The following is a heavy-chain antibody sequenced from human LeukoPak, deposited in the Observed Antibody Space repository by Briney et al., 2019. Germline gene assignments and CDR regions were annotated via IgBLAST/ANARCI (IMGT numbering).Heavy chain of an antibody. D-gene: IGHD3-3*01. V-gene: IGHV4-59*08. Sequence: SETLSLTCTVSGGSISSYYWTWIRQAPGKGLEWIGYVYYSVSTNYNPSLKSRVSISQDTSKNQVSLKLSSVSAADTAVYYCARQESGPYHYMDVWGKGTTVTVSS. CDR3: ARQESGPYHYMDV. CDR1: GGSISSYY. J-gene: IGHJ6*03. CDR2: VYYSVST.